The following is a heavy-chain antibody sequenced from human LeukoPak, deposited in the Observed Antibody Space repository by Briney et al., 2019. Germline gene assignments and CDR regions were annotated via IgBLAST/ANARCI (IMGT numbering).Heavy chain of an antibody. V-gene: IGHV3-7*01. CDR1: GFTFSSYW. D-gene: IGHD3-16*01. CDR2: IKQDGSEK. Sequence: PGGSLRLSCAASGFTFSSYWMSWVRQAPGKGLEWVANIKQDGSEKYYVDSVKGRFTISRDNAKNSLYLQMNSLRAEDTAVYYCAREDYGGSSTQRISAFDYWGQGTLVTVSS. J-gene: IGHJ4*02. CDR3: AREDYGGSSTQRISAFDY.